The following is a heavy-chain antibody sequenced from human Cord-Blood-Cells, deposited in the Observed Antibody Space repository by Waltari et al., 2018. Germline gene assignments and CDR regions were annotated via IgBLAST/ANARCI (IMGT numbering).Heavy chain of an antibody. CDR2: IIPIFGTA. J-gene: IGHJ5*02. CDR1: GGTFSSYA. Sequence: QVQLVQSGAEVKKPGSSVKVSCKASGGTFSSYAISWVRQAPGQGLEWMGGIIPIFGTANDAQKFQGRVTITADESTSTAYMELSSLRSEDTAVYYCAREGVEYSSSWGWFDPWGQGTLVTVSS. D-gene: IGHD6-6*01. CDR3: AREGVEYSSSWGWFDP. V-gene: IGHV1-69*01.